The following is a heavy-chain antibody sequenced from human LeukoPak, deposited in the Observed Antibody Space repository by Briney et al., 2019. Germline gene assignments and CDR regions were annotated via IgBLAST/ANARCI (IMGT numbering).Heavy chain of an antibody. CDR1: GDSMSSIDW. CDR3: AANGYYTIEY. V-gene: IGHV4-4*02. Sequence: SETLSLTCAVSGDSMSSIDWWSWVRQPPGKGLEWIGEIHHTGSTNYNPSLKSRVTISVDKSKNQFSLNFNSMSAADSAVYYCAANGYYTIEYWGQGTLVTVSS. J-gene: IGHJ4*02. CDR2: IHHTGST. D-gene: IGHD1-26*01.